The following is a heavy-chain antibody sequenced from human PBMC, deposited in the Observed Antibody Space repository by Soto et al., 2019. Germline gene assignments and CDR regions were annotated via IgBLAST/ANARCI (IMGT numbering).Heavy chain of an antibody. J-gene: IGHJ6*02. D-gene: IGHD3-9*01. CDR1: GFTFTSSA. V-gene: IGHV1-58*01. Sequence: SVKVSCKASGFTFTSSAVQWVRQARGQRLEWIGWIVVGSGNTNYAQKFQERVTITRDMSAITAYMELSSLRSEDTAVYYCGAGLYYDILTGRRANYYYGMDVWGQGTTVTVSS. CDR3: GAGLYYDILTGRRANYYYGMDV. CDR2: IVVGSGNT.